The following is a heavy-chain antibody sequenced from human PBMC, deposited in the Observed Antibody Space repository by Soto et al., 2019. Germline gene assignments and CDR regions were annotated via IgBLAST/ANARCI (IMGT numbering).Heavy chain of an antibody. Sequence: GGSLRLSCAASGFTFSSYSMNWVRQAPGKGLEWVSYISSSSSTIYYADSVKGRFTISRDNAKNSLYLQMNSLRAEDTAVYYCARDRITSYIVVVPIWFDPWGQGTLVTVSS. V-gene: IGHV3-48*01. D-gene: IGHD2-2*01. CDR2: ISSSSSTI. CDR1: GFTFSSYS. J-gene: IGHJ5*02. CDR3: ARDRITSYIVVVPIWFDP.